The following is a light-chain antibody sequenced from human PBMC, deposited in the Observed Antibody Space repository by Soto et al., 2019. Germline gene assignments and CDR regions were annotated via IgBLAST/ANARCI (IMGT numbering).Light chain of an antibody. CDR2: DVS. CDR3: CSYAGSSLYV. CDR1: SSDVGGYNY. Sequence: QSALTQPRSVSGSPGQSVTISCTGTSSDVGGYNYVSWYQQHPGKAPKLMIYDVSKRPSGVPDRFSGSKSGNTASLTISGLQAEDDADYYCCSYAGSSLYVFGTGTKLTVL. V-gene: IGLV2-11*01. J-gene: IGLJ1*01.